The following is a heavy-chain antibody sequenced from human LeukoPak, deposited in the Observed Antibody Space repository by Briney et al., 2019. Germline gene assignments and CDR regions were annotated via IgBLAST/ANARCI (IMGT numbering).Heavy chain of an antibody. CDR2: IYASGNT. CDR3: ARGRGSSWYYFDS. Sequence: SETLSLTCTVSGGSISSYYWSWVRQPAGKGLEWIGRIYASGNTNYNPSLKGRVTMTVDTSTNQFSLNLSSVTAADTAVYYCARGRGSSWYYFDSWGQGTLVTVSS. CDR1: GGSISSYY. V-gene: IGHV4-4*07. J-gene: IGHJ4*02. D-gene: IGHD6-13*01.